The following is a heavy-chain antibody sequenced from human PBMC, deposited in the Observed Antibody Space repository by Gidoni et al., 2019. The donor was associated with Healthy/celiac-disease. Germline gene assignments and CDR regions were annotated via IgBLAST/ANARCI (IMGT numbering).Heavy chain of an antibody. D-gene: IGHD3-22*01. CDR2: ISSSSSYI. CDR1: GFPFSSYS. J-gene: IGHJ4*02. CDR3: ARDWYYYDSSGHDY. V-gene: IGHV3-21*01. Sequence: EVQLVEPGGGLVKPGGSLGLSCAPAGFPFSSYSMNWVRQAPGKGLEWVSSISSSSSYIYYADSVKGRFTISRDNAKNSLYLQMNSLRAEDTAVYYCARDWYYYDSSGHDYWGQGTLVTVSS.